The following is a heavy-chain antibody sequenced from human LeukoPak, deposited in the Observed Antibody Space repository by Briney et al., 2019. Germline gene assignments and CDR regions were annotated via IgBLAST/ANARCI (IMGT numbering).Heavy chain of an antibody. D-gene: IGHD6-19*01. Sequence: SETLSLTCTVSGGSISSSSYYWGWIRQPPGKGLEWIGSIYYSGSTYYNPSLKSRVTISVGTSKNQFSLGLSSVTAADTAVYYCARQGGGWYHFDYWGQGTLVTVSS. J-gene: IGHJ4*02. CDR2: IYYSGST. CDR3: ARQGGGWYHFDY. CDR1: GGSISSSSYY. V-gene: IGHV4-39*01.